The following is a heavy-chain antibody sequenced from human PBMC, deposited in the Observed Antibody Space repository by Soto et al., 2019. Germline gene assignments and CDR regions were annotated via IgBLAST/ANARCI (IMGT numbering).Heavy chain of an antibody. Sequence: PGGSLRLSCAASGFTFSSYAMSWVRQAPGKGLEWASAISGSGGSTYYADSVKGRFTISRDNSKNTLYLQMNSLRAEDTAVYYCAKASIAAAGYPDYYYGMDVWGQGTTVTVSS. CDR3: AKASIAAAGYPDYYYGMDV. J-gene: IGHJ6*02. V-gene: IGHV3-23*01. CDR2: ISGSGGST. D-gene: IGHD6-13*01. CDR1: GFTFSSYA.